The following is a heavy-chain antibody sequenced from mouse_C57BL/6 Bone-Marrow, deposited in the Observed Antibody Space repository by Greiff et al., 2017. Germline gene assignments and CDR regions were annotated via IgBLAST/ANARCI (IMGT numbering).Heavy chain of an antibody. Sequence: EVMLVESEGGLVQPGSSMKLSCTASGFTFSDYYMAWVRQVPEKGLEWVANINYDGSSTYYLDSLKSRFIISRDNAKNILYLQMSSLKSEDTATYYGARQIEYYGRYYYAMGDWGQGTSVTVSS. D-gene: IGHD1-1*01. CDR3: ARQIEYYGRYYYAMGD. CDR2: INYDGSST. V-gene: IGHV5-16*01. J-gene: IGHJ4*01. CDR1: GFTFSDYY.